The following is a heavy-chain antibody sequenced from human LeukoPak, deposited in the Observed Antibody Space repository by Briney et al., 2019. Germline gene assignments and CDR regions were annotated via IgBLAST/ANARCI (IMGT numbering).Heavy chain of an antibody. D-gene: IGHD6-19*01. CDR2: ISSSSSTI. J-gene: IGHJ4*02. V-gene: IGHV3-48*01. CDR1: GFTFSDYS. Sequence: GGSLRLSCAASGFTFSDYSMNWVRQAPGKGLEWVSYISSSSSTIYYTDSVKGRFTISRDNSKNTLYLQMNSLRAEDTAVYYCAKDLSSGWYTHFDYWGQGTLVTVSS. CDR3: AKDLSSGWYTHFDY.